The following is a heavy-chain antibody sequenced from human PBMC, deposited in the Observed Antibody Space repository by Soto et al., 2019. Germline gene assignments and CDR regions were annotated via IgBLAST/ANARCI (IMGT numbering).Heavy chain of an antibody. J-gene: IGHJ6*02. V-gene: IGHV3-9*01. CDR2: ISWNSGSI. CDR1: GFTFDDYA. D-gene: IGHD1-26*01. Sequence: GGSLRLSCAASGFTFDDYAMHWVRQAPGKGLEWVSGISWNSGSIGYADSVKGRFTISRDNAKNSLYLQMNSLRAEDTALYYCETGRGGLVRGGGYYYGMDVWGQGTTVTVSS. CDR3: ETGRGGLVRGGGYYYGMDV.